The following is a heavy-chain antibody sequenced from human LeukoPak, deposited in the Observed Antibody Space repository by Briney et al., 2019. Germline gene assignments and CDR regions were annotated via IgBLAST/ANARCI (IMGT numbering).Heavy chain of an antibody. Sequence: NTSETLSLTCTVSGGSISSYYWSWIRQPPGKGLEWIGYIYYSGSTNYNPSLRSRVTISVDTSKNQFSLKLSSVTAADTAVYYCARFGGLYSSGLIDYWGQGTLVTVSS. CDR2: IYYSGST. CDR3: ARFGGLYSSGLIDY. D-gene: IGHD6-19*01. CDR1: GGSISSYY. J-gene: IGHJ4*02. V-gene: IGHV4-59*08.